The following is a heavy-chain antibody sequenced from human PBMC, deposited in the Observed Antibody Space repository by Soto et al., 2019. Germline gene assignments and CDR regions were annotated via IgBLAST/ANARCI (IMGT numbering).Heavy chain of an antibody. J-gene: IGHJ4*02. V-gene: IGHV1-69*13. CDR2: IIPIFGTA. CDR3: ARLLRVRGYYYFDY. D-gene: IGHD3-10*02. CDR1: GGTFSSYA. Sequence: GASVKVSCKASGGTFSSYAISWVRQAPGQGLEWMGRIIPIFGTANYAQKFQGRVTITADESTSTAYMELSSLRSEDTAVYYCARLLRVRGYYYFDYWGQGTLVTVSS.